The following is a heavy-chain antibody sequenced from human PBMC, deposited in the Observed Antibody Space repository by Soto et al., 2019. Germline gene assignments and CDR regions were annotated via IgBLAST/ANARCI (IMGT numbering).Heavy chain of an antibody. D-gene: IGHD5-18*01. Sequence: PGGSLRLSCAASGFTVSSQWLHWVRQAPGKGLVWISRINNDGTSTNYADSVKGRFTVSRDNAKKTMSLQMNSLRAEDTAVYYCASWRGGYTYGLDHWGQGTPVTVSS. V-gene: IGHV3-74*01. CDR3: ASWRGGYTYGLDH. CDR1: GFTVSSQW. CDR2: INNDGTST. J-gene: IGHJ4*02.